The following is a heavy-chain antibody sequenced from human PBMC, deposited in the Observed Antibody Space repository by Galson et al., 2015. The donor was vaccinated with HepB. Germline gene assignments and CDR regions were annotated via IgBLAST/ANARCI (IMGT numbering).Heavy chain of an antibody. CDR1: GYTFTSYY. V-gene: IGHV1-46*01. D-gene: IGHD2-2*02. CDR2: INPSGGST. Sequence: VKVSCKASGYTFTSYYMHWVRQAPGQEREGRGIINPSGGSTSYAQKFQGRVTMTRHTSTSTVYMELSSLRSEDTAVYYCARSGYCSSTSCYTTEYYYYGMDVWGQGTTVTVSS. CDR3: ARSGYCSSTSCYTTEYYYYGMDV. J-gene: IGHJ6*02.